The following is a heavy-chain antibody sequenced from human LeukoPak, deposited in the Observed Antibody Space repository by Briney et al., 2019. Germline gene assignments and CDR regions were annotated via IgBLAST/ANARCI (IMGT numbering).Heavy chain of an antibody. CDR2: ISPNSGGT. D-gene: IGHD3-22*01. CDR3: ARPAEKWLPFDY. V-gene: IGHV1-2*02. Sequence: ASVKVSCKASGYTFTGYYMHWVRQAPGQGLEWMGWISPNSGGTNYAQKFQGRVTMTRDTSISTAYMELSRLRSDDTAVYYCARPAEKWLPFDYWGQGTLVTVSS. CDR1: GYTFTGYY. J-gene: IGHJ4*02.